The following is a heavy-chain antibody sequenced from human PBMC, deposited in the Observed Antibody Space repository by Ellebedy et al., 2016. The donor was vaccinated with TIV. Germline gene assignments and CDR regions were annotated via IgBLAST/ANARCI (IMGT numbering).Heavy chain of an antibody. J-gene: IGHJ4*02. D-gene: IGHD1-26*01. CDR3: ARDKLVGATKADY. CDR2: INQGGSEK. CDR1: GFSFSSYW. V-gene: IGHV3-7*03. Sequence: GGSLRLSCAASGFSFSSYWMSWVRQAPGEGLEWVANINQGGSEKYYVDSVKGRFTISRDNAKNSLHLQMDSLRDEDTAIYYCARDKLVGATKADYWGQGTLVTVSS.